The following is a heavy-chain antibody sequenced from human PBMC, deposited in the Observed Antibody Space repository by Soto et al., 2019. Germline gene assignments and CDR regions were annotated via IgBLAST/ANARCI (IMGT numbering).Heavy chain of an antibody. Sequence: QVQLVESGGGLVQPGGSLRLTCVASGLTFGSHGMHWVRQAPGKGLEWVAVISYDETNEYYVDSVKGRFTISRDNSKSTLYLPMTRQMPEDTAVYKGAKDLRTTISDYGMDVWGQGTTVTVSS. J-gene: IGHJ6*02. D-gene: IGHD2-21*01. CDR2: ISYDETNE. CDR3: AKDLRTTISDYGMDV. CDR1: GLTFGSHG. V-gene: IGHV3-30*18.